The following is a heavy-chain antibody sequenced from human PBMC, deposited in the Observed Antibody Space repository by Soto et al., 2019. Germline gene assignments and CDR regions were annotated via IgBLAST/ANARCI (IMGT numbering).Heavy chain of an antibody. D-gene: IGHD3-22*01. V-gene: IGHV3-53*02. J-gene: IGHJ4*02. CDR3: ARSYDSSGYYPGSFDY. Sequence: EVQLVETGGGWFQPGGSLGLPCEPFGFNITTNYLSWVGQAPGKGWEGVSFIYSGGSTYYADSVKGRFSISRDISKNTLFLQMNSLRAEDTAVYYCARSYDSSGYYPGSFDYWGQGTLVTVSS. CDR1: GFNITTNY. CDR2: IYSGGST.